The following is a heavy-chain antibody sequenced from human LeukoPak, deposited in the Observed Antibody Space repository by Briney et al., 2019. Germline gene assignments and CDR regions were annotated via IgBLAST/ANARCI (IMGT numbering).Heavy chain of an antibody. V-gene: IGHV3-74*01. CDR3: ARTMVVTADYYYGMDV. D-gene: IGHD2-21*02. CDR1: GPPVSSYW. Sequence: GVTLRLPCAAYGPPVSSYWMHWARQAPGKGLVWVSRINSDGSSTSYADSVKGRSTISRDNAKNTLYLQMNSLRAEDTAVYYCARTMVVTADYYYGMDVWGQGTTVTVSS. J-gene: IGHJ6*02. CDR2: INSDGSST.